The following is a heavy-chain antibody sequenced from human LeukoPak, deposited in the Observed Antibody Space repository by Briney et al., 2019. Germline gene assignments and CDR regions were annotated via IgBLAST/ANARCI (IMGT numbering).Heavy chain of an antibody. V-gene: IGHV4-34*01. CDR3: TRHVYDYSNLPYYFDY. CDR1: GVPFSNYY. D-gene: IGHD4-11*01. J-gene: IGHJ4*02. CDR2: INHSGYT. Sequence: SETLSLTCAVSGVPFSNYYWSWVRQSPRQGLEWIGEINHSGYTNYNPSLKSRVTMSIDTSKNQFSLILTSVTAADAGVYYCTRHVYDYSNLPYYFDYWGQGTLVTVSS.